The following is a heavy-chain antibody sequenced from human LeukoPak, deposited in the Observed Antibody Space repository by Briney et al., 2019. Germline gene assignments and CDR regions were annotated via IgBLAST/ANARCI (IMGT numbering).Heavy chain of an antibody. CDR1: GGSISSYY. J-gene: IGHJ5*02. V-gene: IGHV4-59*01. CDR2: IYYSGST. D-gene: IGHD3-10*01. CDR3: ARSTLSGWGFGGYNWFDP. Sequence: SETQSLTCTVSGGSISSYYWSWIRQPPGKGLEWIGYIYYSGSTNYNPSLKSRVTISVDTSKNQFSLKLSSVTAADTAVYYCARSTLSGWGFGGYNWFDPWGQGTLVTVSS.